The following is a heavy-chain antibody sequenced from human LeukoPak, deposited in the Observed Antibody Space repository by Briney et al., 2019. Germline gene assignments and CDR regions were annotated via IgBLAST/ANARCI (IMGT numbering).Heavy chain of an antibody. J-gene: IGHJ2*01. V-gene: IGHV3-21*01. CDR3: ARESRGLYGSPYWYFDL. D-gene: IGHD3-10*01. Sequence: GGSLRLSCAASGFTFSSYSMNWVRQAPGKGLEWVSSISSSSSYIYYADSVKGRFTISRDNAKNSLYLQMNSLRAEDTAVYYCARESRGLYGSPYWYFDLWGRGTLVTVSS. CDR2: ISSSSSYI. CDR1: GFTFSSYS.